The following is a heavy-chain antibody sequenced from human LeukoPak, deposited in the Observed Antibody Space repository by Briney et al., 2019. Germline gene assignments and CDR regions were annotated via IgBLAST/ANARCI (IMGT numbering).Heavy chain of an antibody. CDR1: GYTFTGYY. D-gene: IGHD6-13*01. CDR2: INPNRCGT. CDR3: ARPNHAISIAADRTLDY. V-gene: IGHV1-2*02. J-gene: IGHJ4*02. Sequence: SVKVSCKSSGYTFTGYYIHWVRQAPGQGLEGMGWINPNRCGTNYAHRFQGRVTMTRDTSISTDYMELSRLRSDDTAVYYCARPNHAISIAADRTLDYWGQGTLVTVSS.